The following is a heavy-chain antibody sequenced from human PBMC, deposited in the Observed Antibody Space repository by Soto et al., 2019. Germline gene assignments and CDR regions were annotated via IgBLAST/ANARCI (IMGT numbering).Heavy chain of an antibody. CDR1: GGSISNDNYS. CDR2: IYYTGST. Sequence: TLSLTCTVSGGSISNDNYSWSWIRQSRGKGLEWIGYIYYTGSTYYNPSLKSRVTISIDRSKNQFSLKLTSVTVADSAVYYCARGGFQLLPDYWGQGSLVTVSS. J-gene: IGHJ4*02. CDR3: ARGGFQLLPDY. D-gene: IGHD2-21*01. V-gene: IGHV4-30-2*06.